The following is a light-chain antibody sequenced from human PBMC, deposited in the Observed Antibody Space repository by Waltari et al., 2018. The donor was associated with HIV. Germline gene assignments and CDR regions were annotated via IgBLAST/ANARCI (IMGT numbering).Light chain of an antibody. V-gene: IGLV1-44*01. CDR1: GSNIGSNN. CDR2: RNH. Sequence: QSVLTQSPSASGTPGQRVTIPCPGSGSNIGSNNVHWYQQVPGTAPKLLIYRNHRRPSGVPDRFSGSKSGASASLASSGLQSEDEADYYCAAWDDSLNGPVFGGGTRLTVL. CDR3: AAWDDSLNGPV. J-gene: IGLJ2*01.